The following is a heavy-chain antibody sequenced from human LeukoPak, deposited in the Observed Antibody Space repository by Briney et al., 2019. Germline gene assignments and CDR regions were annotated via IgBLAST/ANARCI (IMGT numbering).Heavy chain of an antibody. CDR3: ATKQWLVRENYFDY. CDR2: FYYSGNT. J-gene: IGHJ4*02. V-gene: IGHV4-39*01. CDR1: GGSISSTSYY. D-gene: IGHD6-19*01. Sequence: SETLSLTCTVSGGSISSTSYYWGWIRQPPGKGLEWTGDFYYSGNTYYNPSLKSRVTISVDTSKNQFSLKLSSVTAADTAVYYCATKQWLVRENYFDYWGQGTLVTVSS.